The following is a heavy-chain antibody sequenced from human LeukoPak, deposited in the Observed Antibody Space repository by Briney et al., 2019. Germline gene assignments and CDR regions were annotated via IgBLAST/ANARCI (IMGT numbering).Heavy chain of an antibody. CDR1: GFTISVSW. D-gene: IGHD2-21*02. CDR3: AKMIVRGGDVVGGYYFDY. J-gene: IGHJ4*02. Sequence: GGSLRLSCAASGFTISVSWVSWVRQAPGKGLEWVANVNQDGSEKYYVDSVKGRFTISRDNSKNTLYLQMNSLRAEDTAVYYCAKMIVRGGDVVGGYYFDYWGQGTLVTVSS. CDR2: VNQDGSEK. V-gene: IGHV3-7*03.